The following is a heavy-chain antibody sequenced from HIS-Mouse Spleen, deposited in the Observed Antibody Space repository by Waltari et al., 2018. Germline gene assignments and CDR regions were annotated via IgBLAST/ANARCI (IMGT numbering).Heavy chain of an antibody. V-gene: IGHV4-39*07. J-gene: IGHJ2*01. D-gene: IGHD6-13*01. CDR3: AREIPYSSSWYDWYFDL. CDR2: IYYSGST. CDR1: GCSIRSSRYY. Sequence: QLQLQESGPGLVKPSETLSLTCTVSGCSIRSSRYYLGWIRQPPGKGLEWIGSIYYSGSTYYNPSLKSRVTISVDTSKNQFSLKLSSVTAADTAVYYCAREIPYSSSWYDWYFDLWGRGTLVTVSS.